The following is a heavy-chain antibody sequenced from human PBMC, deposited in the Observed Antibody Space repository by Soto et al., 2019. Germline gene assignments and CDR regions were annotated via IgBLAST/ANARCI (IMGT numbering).Heavy chain of an antibody. D-gene: IGHD2-2*01. V-gene: IGHV4-39*01. CDR1: GGSISSSSYY. CDR2: VYYNGST. J-gene: IGHJ6*02. CDR3: ARRDLYPSYYGMDV. Sequence: PSETLSLTCTLSGGSISSSSYYWGWIRQPPEKGLEWIGSVYYNGSTYYNPPLKSRVTISVDTSKNQFSLKLSSVTAADTAVYYCARRDLYPSYYGMDVWGQGTTVTVSS.